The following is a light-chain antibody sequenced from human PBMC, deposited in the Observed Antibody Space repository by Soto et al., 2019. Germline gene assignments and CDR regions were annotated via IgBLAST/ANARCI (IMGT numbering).Light chain of an antibody. V-gene: IGLV2-14*03. J-gene: IGLJ1*01. Sequence: QSALAQPASVSGSPGQSITISCTGTSRDVGGYNFVSCDQQHPGKVPKLLLYKVTSRTSGVSNRFSASKSGNTASLTFIGLQAKDAADYYCNSYTPSSTLDFGTGTKVTVL. CDR2: KVT. CDR1: SRDVGGYNF. CDR3: NSYTPSSTLD.